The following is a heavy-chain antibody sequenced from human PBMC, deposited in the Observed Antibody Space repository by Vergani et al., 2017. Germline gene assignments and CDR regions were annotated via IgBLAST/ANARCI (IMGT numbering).Heavy chain of an antibody. J-gene: IGHJ6*03. CDR3: AKDGEDIVVVPAATQDYYYYYMDV. Sequence: QVQLVESGGGVVQPGRSLRLSCAASGFTFSSYGMHWVRQAPGKGLEWVAVISYVGSNKYYADSVKGRFTISRDNSKNTLYLQMNSLRAEDTAVYYCAKDGEDIVVVPAATQDYYYYYMDVWGKGTTVTVSS. CDR1: GFTFSSYG. CDR2: ISYVGSNK. D-gene: IGHD2-2*01. V-gene: IGHV3-30*18.